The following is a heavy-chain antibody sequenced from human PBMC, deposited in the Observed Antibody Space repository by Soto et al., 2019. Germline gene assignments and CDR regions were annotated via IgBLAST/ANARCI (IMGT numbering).Heavy chain of an antibody. CDR3: ARYGSGTYYNGIFDY. V-gene: IGHV4-30-4*01. CDR2: IYYSGTT. CDR1: GGSISTGDYY. Sequence: QVQLQESGPGLVKPSQTLSLTCTVSGGSISTGDYYWSWIRQPPGKGLEWIGFIYYSGTTYYNPSLKSLVTLSVDTSKNQFSLELGSVTAADTAVYYCARYGSGTYYNGIFDYWGQGALVTVSS. J-gene: IGHJ4*02. D-gene: IGHD3-10*01.